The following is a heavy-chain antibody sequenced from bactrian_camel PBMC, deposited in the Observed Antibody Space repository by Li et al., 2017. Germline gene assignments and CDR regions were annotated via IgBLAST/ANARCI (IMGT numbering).Heavy chain of an antibody. V-gene: IGHV3S25*01. J-gene: IGHJ6*01. CDR1: GSTLTTNT. Sequence: QLVESGGGSVQAGGSLRLSCAASGSTLTTNTMAWFRQAPGKEREGVAVVSVDGSRTYYLDSVKGRFTITKDNDKNNVYLQMNSLKPEDTGMYYCAARPGILCPLRPADFRYWGQGTQVTVS. D-gene: IGHD3*01. CDR2: VSVDGSRT. CDR3: AARPGILCPLRPADFRY.